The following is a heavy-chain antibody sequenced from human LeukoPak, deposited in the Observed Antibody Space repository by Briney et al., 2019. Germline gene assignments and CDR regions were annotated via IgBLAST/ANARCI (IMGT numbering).Heavy chain of an antibody. D-gene: IGHD4-11*01. CDR3: ARDYIYASDI. CDR1: GFTFSTYS. V-gene: IGHV3-48*02. J-gene: IGHJ3*02. CDR2: ISSGSSTI. Sequence: AGGSLRLSCAASGFTFSTYSMNWVRQAPGKGLEWLSYISSGSSTIYYADSVKGRFTISRDNAKNSLYLQMDSLTDEDTAVYYCARDYIYASDIWGQGTVVSVSS.